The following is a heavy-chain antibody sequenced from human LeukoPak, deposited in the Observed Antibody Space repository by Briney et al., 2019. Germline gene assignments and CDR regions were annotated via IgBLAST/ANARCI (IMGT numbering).Heavy chain of an antibody. CDR2: IRYDGSNK. J-gene: IGHJ1*01. Sequence: PGGSLRLSCAASGFTFRNYGMHWVRQAPGKGLEWVTFIRYDGSNKYYADSVKGRFTISRDNSKNTLYLQMNSLRAEDTAVYYCAKVGYGDYIEFQHWGQGTLVTVSS. CDR3: AKVGYGDYIEFQH. D-gene: IGHD4-17*01. V-gene: IGHV3-30*02. CDR1: GFTFRNYG.